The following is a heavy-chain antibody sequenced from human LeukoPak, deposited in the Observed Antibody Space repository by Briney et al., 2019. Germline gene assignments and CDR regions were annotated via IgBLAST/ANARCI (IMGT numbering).Heavy chain of an antibody. Sequence: GGSLRLSCVASGFIFSDYSMDWVRQAPGKGLEWVSSISSSSAYIFYSDSVKGRFTISRDNAQSSLYLQMNSLRAGDTAVYYCARQTGSGLFILPGGQGTLVTVSS. CDR3: ARQTGSGLFILP. CDR2: ISSSSAYI. CDR1: GFIFSDYS. D-gene: IGHD3/OR15-3a*01. J-gene: IGHJ4*02. V-gene: IGHV3-21*06.